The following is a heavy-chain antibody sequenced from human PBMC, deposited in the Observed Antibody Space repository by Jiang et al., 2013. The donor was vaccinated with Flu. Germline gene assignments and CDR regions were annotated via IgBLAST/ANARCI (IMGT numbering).Heavy chain of an antibody. V-gene: IGHV4-59*01. CDR2: IYYSGST. CDR1: GGSISSYY. J-gene: IGHJ6*02. Sequence: SGPGLVKPSETPSLTCTVSGGSISSYYWSWIRQPPGKGLEWIGYIYYSGSTNYNPSLKSRVTISVDTSKNQFSLKLSSVTAADTAVYYCARSDSGSYNPFYYYYGMDVWGQGTTVTVSS. CDR3: ARSDSGSYNPFYYYYGMDV. D-gene: IGHD1-26*01.